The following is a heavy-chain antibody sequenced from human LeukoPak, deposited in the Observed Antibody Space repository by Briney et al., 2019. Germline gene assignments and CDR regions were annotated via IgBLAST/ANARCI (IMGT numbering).Heavy chain of an antibody. CDR1: GGTFSSYA. J-gene: IGHJ2*01. V-gene: IGHV1-69*05. CDR3: ARDKWRTEDWYFDL. D-gene: IGHD1-1*01. CDR2: IIPIFGTA. Sequence: SVKVSCKASGGTFSSYAISWVRQAPGQGLEWMGGIIPIFGTANYAQKFQGRVTITTDESTSTAYMELSSLRSEDTAVYYCARDKWRTEDWYFDLWGRGTLVTVSS.